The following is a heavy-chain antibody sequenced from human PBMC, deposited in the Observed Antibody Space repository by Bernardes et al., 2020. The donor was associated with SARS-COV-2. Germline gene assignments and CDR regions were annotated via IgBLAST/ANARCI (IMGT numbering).Heavy chain of an antibody. Sequence: ASVQVSCQASGSTFPKHDICWVRQAPGHGFEWLGCIRAYSGDTQYPQKVQDRVIMTTDTSTNTGYLEVRSRTSGDTAIYYGARRAIGDRLRSHFDHWGQGTLVTVSS. CDR3: ARRAIGDRLRSHFDH. CDR2: IRAYSGDT. CDR1: GSTFPKHD. D-gene: IGHD2-21*01. J-gene: IGHJ4*02. V-gene: IGHV1-18*01.